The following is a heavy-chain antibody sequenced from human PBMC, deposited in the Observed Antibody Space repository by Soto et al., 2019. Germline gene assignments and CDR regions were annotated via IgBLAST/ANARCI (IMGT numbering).Heavy chain of an antibody. CDR3: ASSSSGGPGHYSCEGIDV. CDR1: GGSISSRSYY. CDR2: IYYSGST. J-gene: IGHJ6*04. D-gene: IGHD6-6*01. Sequence: SETLSLTCTVSGGSISSRSYYWGWIRQPPGKGLEWIGSIYYSGSTYYNPSLKSLVTISVDTSKNQFSLKLSSVTAADTAVYYCASSSSGGPGHYSCEGIDVCGKGTTVTGSS. V-gene: IGHV4-39*01.